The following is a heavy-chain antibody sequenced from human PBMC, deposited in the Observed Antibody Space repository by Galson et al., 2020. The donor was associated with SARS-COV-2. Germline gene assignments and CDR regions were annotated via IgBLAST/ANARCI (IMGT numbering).Heavy chain of an antibody. Sequence: SQTLSLTCAISGDSVSNNSVAWNWTRHSQSRGLEWLRRTYYRSKWYNDYAVSVKSQITINPDTSKNQFSLQLNSVTPEDTAVYYCARDGPGDRLLDYWGQGTLVTVSS. J-gene: IGHJ4*02. V-gene: IGHV6-1*01. D-gene: IGHD1-26*01. CDR2: TYYRSKWYN. CDR1: GDSVSNNSVA. CDR3: ARDGPGDRLLDY.